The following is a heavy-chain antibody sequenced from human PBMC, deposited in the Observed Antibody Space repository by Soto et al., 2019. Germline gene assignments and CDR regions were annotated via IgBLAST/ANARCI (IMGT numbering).Heavy chain of an antibody. CDR2: INVYNGHT. Sequence: SVKVSCKASGYTFSSYGISWVRQAPGQGLEWLGWINVYNGHTNYAQKLQGRVTMTTHTSTSTVYMELRSLRLDDTAVYYCARGAELDYWGQGSLVTVSS. D-gene: IGHD1-26*01. CDR1: GYTFSSYG. J-gene: IGHJ4*02. V-gene: IGHV1-18*01. CDR3: ARGAELDY.